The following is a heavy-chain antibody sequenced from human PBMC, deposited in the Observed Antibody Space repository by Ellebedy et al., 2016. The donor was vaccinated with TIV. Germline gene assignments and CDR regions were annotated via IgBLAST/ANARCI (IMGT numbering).Heavy chain of an antibody. Sequence: AASVKVSCKASGYTFTGYDMPWVRQAPGQGLEWMGRINPNSGDTNYAQRFQGRVTMTRDTSISTAYMELSRLTSDDTAVYYCARDLWFGKPRVYYGMNVWGQGTTVTVS. CDR1: GYTFTGYD. D-gene: IGHD3-10*01. CDR2: INPNSGDT. J-gene: IGHJ6*02. V-gene: IGHV1-2*06. CDR3: ARDLWFGKPRVYYGMNV.